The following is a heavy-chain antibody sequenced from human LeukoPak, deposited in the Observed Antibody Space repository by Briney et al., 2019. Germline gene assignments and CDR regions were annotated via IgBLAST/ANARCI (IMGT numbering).Heavy chain of an antibody. D-gene: IGHD3-22*01. Sequence: SSVKVSCKASGGTFSSYTISWVRQAPGQGLEWMGRIIPILGIANYAQKFQGRVTITADESTSTAYMELSSLRSEDTAVYYCARDRAIPPYYYDSSGYLYFDYWGQGTLVTVSS. CDR3: ARDRAIPPYYYDSSGYLYFDY. CDR1: GGTFSSYT. V-gene: IGHV1-69*04. J-gene: IGHJ4*02. CDR2: IIPILGIA.